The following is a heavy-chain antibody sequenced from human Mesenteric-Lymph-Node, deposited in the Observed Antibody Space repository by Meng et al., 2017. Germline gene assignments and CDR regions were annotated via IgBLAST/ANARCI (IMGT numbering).Heavy chain of an antibody. CDR3: ARDGGGDCTNGVCYLTPYYYYGMDV. CDR1: GGTFSSYA. D-gene: IGHD2-8*01. Sequence: SVKVSCKASGGTFSSYAISWVRQAPGQGLEWMGGIIPIFGTANYAQKFQGRVTITMDESTSTAYMELSSLRSEDTAVYYCARDGGGDCTNGVCYLTPYYYYGMDVWGQGTTVTVSS. V-gene: IGHV1-69*05. CDR2: IIPIFGTA. J-gene: IGHJ6*02.